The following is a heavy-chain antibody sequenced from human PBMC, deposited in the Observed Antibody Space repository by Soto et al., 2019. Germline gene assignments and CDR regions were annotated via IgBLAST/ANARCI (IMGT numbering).Heavy chain of an antibody. J-gene: IGHJ5*02. CDR2: IIPIFGTA. D-gene: IGHD2-2*01. Sequence: ASVKVSCKASGGTFSSYAISWVRQAPGQGLEWMGGIIPIFGTANYAQKFQGRVTITADESTSTAYMELSGLRSEDTAVYYCARDGPTINNWFDPWGQGTLVTVSS. CDR3: ARDGPTINNWFDP. V-gene: IGHV1-69*13. CDR1: GGTFSSYA.